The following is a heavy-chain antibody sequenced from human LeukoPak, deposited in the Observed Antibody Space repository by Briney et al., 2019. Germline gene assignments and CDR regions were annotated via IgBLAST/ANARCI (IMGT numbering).Heavy chain of an antibody. CDR3: ASYDYVWGSLDF. D-gene: IGHD3-16*01. CDR2: IYHTGST. J-gene: IGHJ4*02. CDR1: NGSISSYY. V-gene: IGHV4-59*01. Sequence: SETLSLTCTVSNGSISSYYWSWIRQPPGEGLEWIGDIYHTGSTNYNPSLKSRVTFSLDKSKNHFALKLTSVTVADTAIYYCASYDYVWGSLDFWGQGTLVPVSS.